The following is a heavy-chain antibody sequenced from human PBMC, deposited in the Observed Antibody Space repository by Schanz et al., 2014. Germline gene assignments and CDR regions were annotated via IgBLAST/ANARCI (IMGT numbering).Heavy chain of an antibody. CDR2: IIPILGME. V-gene: IGHV1-69*04. CDR1: GGTFSSYA. Sequence: QVQLVQSGAEVKKPGSSVTVSCTASGGTFSSYAFSWVRQAPGQGLEWMGKIIPILGMENYAQKFQGGVTITADISTSTAYMDLSSLRSDDTAVYYCARDIQYHYDTSGPVGAFDIWGQGTVVTVSS. J-gene: IGHJ3*02. D-gene: IGHD3-22*01. CDR3: ARDIQYHYDTSGPVGAFDI.